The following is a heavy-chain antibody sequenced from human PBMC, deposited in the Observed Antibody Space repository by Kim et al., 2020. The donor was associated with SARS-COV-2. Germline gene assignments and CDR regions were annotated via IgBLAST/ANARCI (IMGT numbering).Heavy chain of an antibody. D-gene: IGHD2-15*01. V-gene: IGHV3-53*04. Sequence: GGSLRLSCAASGFTVSSNYMSWVRQAPGKGLEWVSVIYSGGSTYYADSVKGRFTISRHNSKNTLYLQMNSLRAEDTAVYYCAREALYCSGGSCYTGDYYYYGMDVWGQGTTVTVSS. J-gene: IGHJ6*02. CDR3: AREALYCSGGSCYTGDYYYYGMDV. CDR1: GFTVSSNY. CDR2: IYSGGST.